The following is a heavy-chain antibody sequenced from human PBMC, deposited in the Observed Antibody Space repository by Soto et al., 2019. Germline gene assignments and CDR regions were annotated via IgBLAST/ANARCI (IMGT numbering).Heavy chain of an antibody. D-gene: IGHD3-10*01. V-gene: IGHV3-23*01. CDR2: ISGSGGST. CDR3: AKPPVTDWGDYHYYYMDV. Sequence: TGGSLRLSCAASGFTFSSYAMSWVRQAPGKGLEWVSAISGSGGSTYYADSVKGRFTISRDNSKNTLYLQMNSLRAEDTAVYYCAKPPVTDWGDYHYYYMDVWGKGTTVTVSS. J-gene: IGHJ6*03. CDR1: GFTFSSYA.